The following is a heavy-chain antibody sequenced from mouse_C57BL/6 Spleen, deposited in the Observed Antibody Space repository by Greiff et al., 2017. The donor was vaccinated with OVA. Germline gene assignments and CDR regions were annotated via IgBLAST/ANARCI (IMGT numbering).Heavy chain of an antibody. CDR3: ARRLGLDY. CDR1: GYTFTSYW. V-gene: IGHV1-69*01. J-gene: IGHJ2*01. CDR2: IDPSDSYT. Sequence: QVQLQQPGAELVMPGASVKLSCKASGYTFTSYWTHWVKQRPGQGLEWIGEIDPSDSYTNYNQKFKGKSTLTVDKSSSTAYMQLSSLTSEDSAVYYCARRLGLDYWGQGTTLTVSS. D-gene: IGHD4-1*01.